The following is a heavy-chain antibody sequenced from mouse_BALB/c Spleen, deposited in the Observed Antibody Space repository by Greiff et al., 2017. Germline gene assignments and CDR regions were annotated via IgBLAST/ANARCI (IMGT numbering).Heavy chain of an antibody. CDR2: IDPENGDT. CDR3: NAWTTATSGIAY. Sequence: EVKVVESGAELVRSGASVKLSCTASGFNIKDYYMHWVKQRPEQGLEWIGWIDPENGDTEYAPKFQGKATMTADTSSNTAYLQLSSLTSEDTAVYYCNAWTTATSGIAYWGQGTLVTVSA. J-gene: IGHJ3*01. D-gene: IGHD1-2*01. CDR1: GFNIKDYY. V-gene: IGHV14-4*02.